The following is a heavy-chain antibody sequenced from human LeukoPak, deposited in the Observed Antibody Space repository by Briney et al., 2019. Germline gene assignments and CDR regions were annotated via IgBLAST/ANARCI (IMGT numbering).Heavy chain of an antibody. D-gene: IGHD3-3*01. CDR2: TYYRSKWYN. CDR3: ARGNYDFWSGYYPLGFDY. CDR1: GDSVSSNSAA. J-gene: IGHJ4*02. Sequence: TSQTLSLTCALSGDSVSSNSAAWNWIRQSPSRGLEWLVRTYYRSKWYNDYAVSVKSRITINPDTSKNQFSLQLNSVTPEDTAVYYCARGNYDFWSGYYPLGFDYWGQGTLVTVSS. V-gene: IGHV6-1*01.